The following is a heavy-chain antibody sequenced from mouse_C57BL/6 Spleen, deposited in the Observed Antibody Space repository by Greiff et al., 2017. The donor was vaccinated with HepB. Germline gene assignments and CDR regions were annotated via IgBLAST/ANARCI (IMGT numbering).Heavy chain of an antibody. J-gene: IGHJ2*01. CDR2: IHPNSGST. CDR1: GYTFTSYW. V-gene: IGHV1-64*01. D-gene: IGHD1-1*01. Sequence: QVQLKQPGAELVKPGASVKLSCKASGYTFTSYWMHWVKQRPGQGLEWIGMIHPNSGSTNYNEKFKSKATLTVDKSSSTAYMQLSSLTSEDSAVYYGAKAYYGSSYLDYWGQGTTLTVSS. CDR3: AKAYYGSSYLDY.